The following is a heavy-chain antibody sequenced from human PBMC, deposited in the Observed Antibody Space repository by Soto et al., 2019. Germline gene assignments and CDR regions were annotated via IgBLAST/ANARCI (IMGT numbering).Heavy chain of an antibody. J-gene: IGHJ4*02. D-gene: IGHD3-3*01. Sequence: PGGSLRLSCAASGFTFSGYAMSWVRQAPGKGLEWVSAISGSGGSTYYADSVKGRFTISRDNSKSTLYLQMNSLRAEDTAVYYCAKDHHYDFWSGYYTGLGMFDYWGQGTLVTVSS. CDR1: GFTFSGYA. V-gene: IGHV3-23*01. CDR2: ISGSGGST. CDR3: AKDHHYDFWSGYYTGLGMFDY.